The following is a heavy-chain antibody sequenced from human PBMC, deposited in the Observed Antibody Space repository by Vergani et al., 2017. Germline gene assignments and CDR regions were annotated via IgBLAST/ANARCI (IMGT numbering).Heavy chain of an antibody. J-gene: IGHJ1*01. D-gene: IGHD4-17*01. V-gene: IGHV4-61*02. CDR3: ARGGPFGDYGS. CDR1: GGSISSGSFY. CDR2: IYPSGSA. Sequence: QVQLQESGPRLVRPSQTLSLTCTVSGGSISSGSFYWSWIRQTAGKGLEWMGRIYPSGSADYNPSLKGRVTMSIDTSKNQFPLRLTSVTAADTAVFYCARGGPFGDYGSWGQGTLVTVSS.